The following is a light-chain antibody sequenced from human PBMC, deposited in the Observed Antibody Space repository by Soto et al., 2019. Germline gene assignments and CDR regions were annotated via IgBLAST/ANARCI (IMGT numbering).Light chain of an antibody. CDR1: QSVSSSY. CDR2: GAS. V-gene: IGKV3-20*01. Sequence: EIVLTQSPDTLSLSPGERATLSCRASQSVSSSYLAWYQQKPGQSPRLLIYGASSRPTGIPDRFSGSGSGTDCTRTLSILEPEDFAAYYGQQYRSAPRFGQGTPVEIK. J-gene: IGKJ1*01. CDR3: QQYRSAPR.